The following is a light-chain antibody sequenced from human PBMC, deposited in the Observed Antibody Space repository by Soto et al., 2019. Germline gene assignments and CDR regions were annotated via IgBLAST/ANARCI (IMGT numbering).Light chain of an antibody. Sequence: QSVLTQPPLASGTPGQRVTISCSGSSSNIGSNYVYWYQQLPGTAPELLIYRNNQRPSGVPDRFSGSKSGTSASLAISGLRSEDEADYYCAAWDDSLSGRVFGGRTKLTVL. V-gene: IGLV1-47*01. J-gene: IGLJ2*01. CDR1: SSNIGSNY. CDR3: AAWDDSLSGRV. CDR2: RNN.